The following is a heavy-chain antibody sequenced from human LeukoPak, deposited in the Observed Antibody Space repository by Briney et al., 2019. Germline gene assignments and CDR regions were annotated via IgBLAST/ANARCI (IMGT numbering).Heavy chain of an antibody. CDR1: GFTFSSYA. D-gene: IGHD6-13*01. J-gene: IGHJ4*02. Sequence: PGGSLRLSCAASGFTFSSYAMSWVRQAPGKGLEWVSAISGSGGSTYYADSVKGRFTISRDNSKNTLYLQMNSLRAEDTAVYYCAKDYSSSWYPYYFDYWGQGILVTVSS. V-gene: IGHV3-23*01. CDR3: AKDYSSSWYPYYFDY. CDR2: ISGSGGST.